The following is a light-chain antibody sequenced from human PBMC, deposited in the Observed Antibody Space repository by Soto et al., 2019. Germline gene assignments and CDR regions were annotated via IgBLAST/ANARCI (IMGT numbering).Light chain of an antibody. J-gene: IGKJ4*01. CDR1: RNIDTY. V-gene: IGKV1-39*01. Sequence: DIQMAQSPSSLSASVGDRVTITCRASRNIDTYLSWYQQKAGKAPKLLIFATSTLQSGVPSRFSGSGSGTDFTLTISSLQPEDFGTYYCHQTSTPPLTFGGGTKVDIK. CDR3: HQTSTPPLT. CDR2: ATS.